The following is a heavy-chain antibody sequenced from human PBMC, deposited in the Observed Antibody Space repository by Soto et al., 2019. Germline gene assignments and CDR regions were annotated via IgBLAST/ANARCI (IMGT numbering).Heavy chain of an antibody. D-gene: IGHD3-10*01. CDR1: GGSFSGYY. Sequence: QVQLQQWGAGLLKPSETLSLTCAVYGGSFSGYYWSWIRQPPGKGLEWIGEINHSGSTNYNPSLKSRVTISVETSKNQFSLKLSSVTAADTAVYYCARGHLWFGEFYFDPWGQGTLVTVSS. CDR3: ARGHLWFGEFYFDP. J-gene: IGHJ5*02. V-gene: IGHV4-34*01. CDR2: INHSGST.